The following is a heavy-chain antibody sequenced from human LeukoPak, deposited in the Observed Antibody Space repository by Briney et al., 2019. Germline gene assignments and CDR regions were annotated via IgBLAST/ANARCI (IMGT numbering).Heavy chain of an antibody. Sequence: GASVKVSCKASGGTFSSYAISWVRQAPGQGLEWMGRIIPILGITTYAQKLQGRVTITADKSTSTAYMELSSVRSDDTAVYYCARDLVLSCSSTSCSVAPSAYWGQGTLVTVSS. D-gene: IGHD2-2*01. J-gene: IGHJ4*02. CDR1: GGTFSSYA. CDR2: IIPILGIT. V-gene: IGHV1-69*04. CDR3: ARDLVLSCSSTSCSVAPSAY.